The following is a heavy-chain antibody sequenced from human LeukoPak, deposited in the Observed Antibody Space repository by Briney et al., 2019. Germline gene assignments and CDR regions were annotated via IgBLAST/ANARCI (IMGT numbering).Heavy chain of an antibody. V-gene: IGHV3-21*01. CDR2: ISSSSSYI. D-gene: IGHD3-10*01. Sequence: GGSLRLSCAVSGFTFSSYSMNWARQAPGKGLEWVSSISSSSSYIYYADSVKGRFTISRDNAKNSLYLQMNSLRAEDTAVYYCARVPGSGITNNHIDYWGQGTLVTVSS. J-gene: IGHJ4*02. CDR1: GFTFSSYS. CDR3: ARVPGSGITNNHIDY.